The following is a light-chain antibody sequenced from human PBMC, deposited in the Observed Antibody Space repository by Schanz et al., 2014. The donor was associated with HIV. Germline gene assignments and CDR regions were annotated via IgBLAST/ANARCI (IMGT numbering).Light chain of an antibody. Sequence: QSVLAQPLSVSGAPGQRVTISCTGSTSNIGTGYDVHWYQVLPGTAPKLLIFGYSNRPSGVPDRFSGSKSDSSASLTITGLRSEDEADYSCAVWDDSVSAVVFGGGTKVTVL. J-gene: IGLJ2*01. CDR1: TSNIGTGYD. V-gene: IGLV1-40*01. CDR3: AVWDDSVSAVV. CDR2: GYS.